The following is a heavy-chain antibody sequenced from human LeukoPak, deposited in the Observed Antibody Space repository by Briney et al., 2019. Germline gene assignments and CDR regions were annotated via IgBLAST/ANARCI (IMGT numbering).Heavy chain of an antibody. Sequence: ASVKVSCKASGYTFTSYGISWVRQAPGQGLEWIGWISAYNGNTNYAQKLQGRVTMTTDTSTSTAYMELRSLRSDDTAVYYCARDTGPYSSSWYWDYWGQGTLVTVSS. CDR3: ARDTGPYSSSWYWDY. V-gene: IGHV1-18*01. CDR2: ISAYNGNT. J-gene: IGHJ4*02. D-gene: IGHD6-13*01. CDR1: GYTFTSYG.